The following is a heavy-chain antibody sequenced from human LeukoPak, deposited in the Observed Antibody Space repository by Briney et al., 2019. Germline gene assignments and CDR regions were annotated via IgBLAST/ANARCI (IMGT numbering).Heavy chain of an antibody. CDR1: GFTFSSYG. CDR2: ISYDGSNK. CDR3: ARAPYYYDSSGYWFDP. J-gene: IGHJ5*02. V-gene: IGHV3-30*03. D-gene: IGHD3-22*01. Sequence: GGSLRLSCAASGFTFSSYGMHWVRQAPGKGLEWVAVISYDGSNKYYADSVKGRFTISRDNSKNTLYLQMNSLRAEDTAVYYCARAPYYYDSSGYWFDPWGQGTLVTVSS.